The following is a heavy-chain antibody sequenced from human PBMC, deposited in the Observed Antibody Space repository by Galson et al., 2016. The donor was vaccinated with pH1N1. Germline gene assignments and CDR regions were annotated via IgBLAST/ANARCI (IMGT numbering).Heavy chain of an antibody. V-gene: IGHV1-18*01. Sequence: SVKVSCKASGYSFSSFGISWVRQAPGQGLEWMAWTSPYSGNTTYVPKLQGRVTLTTDTSTSTAFMELRSLRFDDTAVYYCARAVAAADSLWGQGTLVTVSS. CDR2: TSPYSGNT. CDR1: GYSFSSFG. CDR3: ARAVAAADSL. J-gene: IGHJ4*02. D-gene: IGHD6-25*01.